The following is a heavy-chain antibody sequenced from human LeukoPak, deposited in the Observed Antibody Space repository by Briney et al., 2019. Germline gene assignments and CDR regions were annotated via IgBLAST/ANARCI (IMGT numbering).Heavy chain of an antibody. V-gene: IGHV1-18*01. CDR2: MGAYNGNR. CDR1: GYTFTSSG. D-gene: IGHD3-16*01. Sequence: ASVKVYCKASGYTFTSSGIGWVRLAPGQGHEWMGWMGAYNGNRNYAQKLQGRGTMTADTFTSTAYMELRSLTSDDTAVYYCARDRRQGLRLGDPRFDYWGQGTLVSVSS. CDR3: ARDRRQGLRLGDPRFDY. J-gene: IGHJ4*01.